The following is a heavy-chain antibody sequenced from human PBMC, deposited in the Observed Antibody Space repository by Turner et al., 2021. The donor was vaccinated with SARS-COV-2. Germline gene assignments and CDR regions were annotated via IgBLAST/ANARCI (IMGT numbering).Heavy chain of an antibody. V-gene: IGHV4-39*01. CDR2: IYYSGRA. CDR3: ARLMDTAMDYYGTDV. Sequence: QLHPQESGAGLEKPSEALSLTCAVPGGSLSSSSYYWGWIRQPPGKGLEWIGNIYYSGRAYYNQTLKSRVTISVDPSKNQFSLKLTSVTAADTAVYYCARLMDTAMDYYGTDVWGQGTTVTVSS. D-gene: IGHD5-18*01. CDR1: GGSLSSSSYY. J-gene: IGHJ6*02.